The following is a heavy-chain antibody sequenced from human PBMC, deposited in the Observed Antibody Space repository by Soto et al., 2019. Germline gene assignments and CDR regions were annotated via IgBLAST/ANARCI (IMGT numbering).Heavy chain of an antibody. J-gene: IGHJ4*02. D-gene: IGHD6-6*01. CDR2: ISGNGCST. CDR1: GFTFSVYA. CDR3: AKDRTFGPPLVRFDS. Sequence: PGGSLRLPCGASGFTFSVYAMTWVRQAPGKGLEWVSAISGNGCSTYYADSVKGRFTISRDNSKSTLHLQMNSLRVEDTAVYYCAKDRTFGPPLVRFDSWGQGTLVTVSS. V-gene: IGHV3-23*01.